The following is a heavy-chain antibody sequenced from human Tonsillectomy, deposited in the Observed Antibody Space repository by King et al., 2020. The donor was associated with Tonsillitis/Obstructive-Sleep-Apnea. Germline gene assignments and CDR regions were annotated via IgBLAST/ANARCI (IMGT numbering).Heavy chain of an antibody. J-gene: IGHJ5*02. V-gene: IGHV1-69*01. D-gene: IGHD5-18*01. CDR2: IIPIFGTA. CDR3: ARVGYSYGLLLGWFDP. Sequence: QLVQSGAEVKKPGSSVKVSCKASGGTFSSYAISWVRQAPGQGLEWMGGIIPIFGTANYAQKFEGRVTITADESTSTAYMELSSLRSEDTAVYYCARVGYSYGLLLGWFDPWGQGTLVTVSS. CDR1: GGTFSSYA.